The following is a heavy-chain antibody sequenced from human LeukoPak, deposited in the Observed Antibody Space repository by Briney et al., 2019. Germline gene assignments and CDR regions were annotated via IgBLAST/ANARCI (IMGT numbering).Heavy chain of an antibody. CDR3: ARGVAVAGPYCFDY. J-gene: IGHJ4*02. CDR2: INHSGST. V-gene: IGHV4-34*01. CDR1: GGPFSGYY. D-gene: IGHD6-19*01. Sequence: SETLSLTCAVYGGPFSGYYWSWIRQPPGKGLEWIGEINHSGSTNYNPSLKSRVAISVDTSKNQFSLKLSSVTAADTAVYYCARGVAVAGPYCFDYWGQGTLVTVSS.